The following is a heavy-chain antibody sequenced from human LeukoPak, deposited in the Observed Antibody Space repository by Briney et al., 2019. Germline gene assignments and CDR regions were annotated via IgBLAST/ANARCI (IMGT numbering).Heavy chain of an antibody. V-gene: IGHV4-4*07. D-gene: IGHD3-10*01. Sequence: SETLSLTCTVSGGSISSYHWSWIRQPAGKGLEWIGHIYTPGSTKYNPSLKSRVTMSVDTSKNQFSLKLSSVTAADTAVYYCAKSNGYGLVDIWGQGTMVIVS. CDR2: IYTPGST. CDR1: GGSISSYH. CDR3: AKSNGYGLVDI. J-gene: IGHJ3*02.